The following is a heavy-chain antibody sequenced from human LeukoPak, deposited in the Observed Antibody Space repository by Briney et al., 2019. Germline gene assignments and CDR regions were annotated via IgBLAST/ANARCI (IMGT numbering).Heavy chain of an antibody. CDR2: IIPILGIA. Sequence: ASVKVSCKASGGTFSSYAISWVRQAPGQGLEWMGRIIPILGIANYAQKFQGRVTITADKSTSTAYMELSSLRSEDTAVYYCAGDTTDVDTAITSPFDYWGQGTLVTVSS. D-gene: IGHD5-18*01. J-gene: IGHJ4*02. V-gene: IGHV1-69*04. CDR3: AGDTTDVDTAITSPFDY. CDR1: GGTFSSYA.